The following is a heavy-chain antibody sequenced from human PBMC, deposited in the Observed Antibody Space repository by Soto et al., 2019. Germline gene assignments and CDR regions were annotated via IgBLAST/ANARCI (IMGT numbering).Heavy chain of an antibody. CDR1: GGSISSSSYY. V-gene: IGHV4-39*01. J-gene: IGHJ5*02. Sequence: LSLTCGVSGGSISSSSYYWGWIRQPPGKGLEWIGSIYYSGSTYYNPSLKSRVTISVDTSKNQFSLKLSSVTAADTAVYYCARHGGSGTAVGFDPWGQGTLVTVSS. CDR3: ARHGGSGTAVGFDP. CDR2: IYYSGST. D-gene: IGHD1-7*01.